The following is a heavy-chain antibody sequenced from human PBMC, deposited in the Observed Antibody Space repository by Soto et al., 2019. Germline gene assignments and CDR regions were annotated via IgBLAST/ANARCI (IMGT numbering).Heavy chain of an antibody. CDR2: IKSKTDGGTT. D-gene: IGHD5-18*01. Sequence: GGSLRLSCAASGFTFSNAWMSWVRQAPGKGLEWVGRIKSKTDGGTTDYAAPVKGRFTISRDDSKNTLYLQMNSLKTEDTAVYYCTTDLPIIQLWSNYYFDYWGQGTLVTVS. CDR1: GFTFSNAW. V-gene: IGHV3-15*01. J-gene: IGHJ4*02. CDR3: TTDLPIIQLWSNYYFDY.